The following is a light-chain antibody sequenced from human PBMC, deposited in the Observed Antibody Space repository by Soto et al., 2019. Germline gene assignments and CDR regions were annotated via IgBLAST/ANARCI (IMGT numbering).Light chain of an antibody. CDR2: DAS. CDR1: QDIRTY. J-gene: IGKJ2*01. V-gene: IGKV1-39*01. CDR3: QQSFTTPRT. Sequence: DIRMTQSPSSLSASVGDTVTVSCQASQDIRTYVNWYQQKPGKAPKVLIYDASSLHSGVPSRFSGSGSGTDFTLTISSLQPEDFATYYCQQSFTTPRTFGQGTKLDVK.